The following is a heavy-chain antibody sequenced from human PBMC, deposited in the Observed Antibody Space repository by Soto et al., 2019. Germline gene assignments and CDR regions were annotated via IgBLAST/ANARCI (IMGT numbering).Heavy chain of an antibody. CDR1: VGTFSSYA. Sequence: SVNESCKSSVGTFSSYAISWVRQPPGQGLEWMGGIIPIFGTANYAQKFQGRVTITADESTSTAYMELSSLRSEDTAVYYCARGFPAGTASYYGMDVWGQGTTVTVS. CDR3: ARGFPAGTASYYGMDV. V-gene: IGHV1-69*13. CDR2: IIPIFGTA. D-gene: IGHD1-1*01. J-gene: IGHJ6*02.